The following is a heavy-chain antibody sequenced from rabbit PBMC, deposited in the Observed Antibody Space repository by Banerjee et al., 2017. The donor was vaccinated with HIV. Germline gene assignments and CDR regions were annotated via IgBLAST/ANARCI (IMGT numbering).Heavy chain of an antibody. Sequence: QEQLVESGGGLVQPGGSLKLSCTASGFSFSSDYYMYWVRQAPGKGLEWIACIDAGSSGSTYYASWTKGRFTISKTSSTTVTLQMTSLTAADTATYFCARDTDDSGALAFNLWGPGTLVTAS. J-gene: IGHJ4*01. CDR3: ARDTDDSGALAFNL. D-gene: IGHD1-1*01. V-gene: IGHV1S45*01. CDR2: IDAGSSGST. CDR1: GFSFSSDYY.